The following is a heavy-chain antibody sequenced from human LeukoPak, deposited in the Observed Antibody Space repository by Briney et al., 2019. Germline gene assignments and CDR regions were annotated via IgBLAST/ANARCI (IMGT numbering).Heavy chain of an antibody. D-gene: IGHD5-18*01. Sequence: ASVKVSCKASGYTFTSYYMHWVRQAPGQGLEWMGIINPSGGSTSYAQKFQGRVTMTRDTSTSTVYMELSSLRSEDTAVYYCARDLLRGYSYGFHAFDIWGQGTMVTVSS. CDR2: INPSGGST. CDR1: GYTFTSYY. V-gene: IGHV1-46*01. CDR3: ARDLLRGYSYGFHAFDI. J-gene: IGHJ3*02.